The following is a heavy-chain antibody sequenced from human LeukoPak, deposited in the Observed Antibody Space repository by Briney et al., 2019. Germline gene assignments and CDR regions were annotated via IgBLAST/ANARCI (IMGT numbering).Heavy chain of an antibody. D-gene: IGHD2-2*01. V-gene: IGHV3-21*01. J-gene: IGHJ3*02. CDR3: ASPCSSTSCYGTGDAFDI. CDR2: ISSSSSYI. CDR1: GFTFSSYS. Sequence: PGGSLRLSCAASGFTFSSYSMNWVRQAPGKGLEWVSSISSSSSYIYYADSVKGRFTISRDNAKNSLYLQMNSLRAEDTAVYYRASPCSSTSCYGTGDAFDIWGQGTMVTVSS.